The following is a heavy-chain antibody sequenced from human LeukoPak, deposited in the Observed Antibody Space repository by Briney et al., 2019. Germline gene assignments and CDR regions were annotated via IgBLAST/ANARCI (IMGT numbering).Heavy chain of an antibody. Sequence: GGSLRLSCAVSGFTFTDYWMNWVRQAPGKGLEWVASIRQDGSEKTNVDSVKGRFTISRDNTKNSLSLQVNSLRAEDTAVYYCARDGTAAGLYFDLWGQGTLVTVSS. CDR1: GFTFTDYW. D-gene: IGHD6-13*01. V-gene: IGHV3-7*01. CDR3: ARDGTAAGLYFDL. J-gene: IGHJ4*01. CDR2: IRQDGSEK.